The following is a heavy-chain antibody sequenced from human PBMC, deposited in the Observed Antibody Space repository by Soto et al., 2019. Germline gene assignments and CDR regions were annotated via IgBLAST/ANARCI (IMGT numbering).Heavy chain of an antibody. CDR2: MNPNSGNT. Sequence: ASVKVSCKASGYTFTSYDINWARQATGQGLEWMGWMNPNSGNTGYAQKFQGRVTMTRNTSISTAYMELSSLRSEDTAVYYCARFVPPGYYDSSGYYNYYYYGMDVWGQGTTVTVSS. CDR3: ARFVPPGYYDSSGYYNYYYYGMDV. D-gene: IGHD3-22*01. CDR1: GYTFTSYD. V-gene: IGHV1-8*01. J-gene: IGHJ6*02.